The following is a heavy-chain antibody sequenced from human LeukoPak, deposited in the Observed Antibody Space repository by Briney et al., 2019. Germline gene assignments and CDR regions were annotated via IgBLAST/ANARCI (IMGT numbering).Heavy chain of an antibody. CDR2: IYHSGST. CDR3: ARHIVFCSSTSCYAFDI. J-gene: IGHJ3*02. D-gene: IGHD2-2*01. Sequence: SETLSLTCAVSGYSISSGYYWGWIRQPPGKGLEWIGSIYHSGSTYYNPSLKSRVTISVDTSKNQFSLKLSSVTAADTAVYYCARHIVFCSSTSCYAFDIWGQGKMATVSS. V-gene: IGHV4-38-2*01. CDR1: GYSISSGYY.